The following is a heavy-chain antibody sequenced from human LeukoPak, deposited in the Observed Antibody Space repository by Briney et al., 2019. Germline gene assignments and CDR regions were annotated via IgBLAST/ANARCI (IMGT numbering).Heavy chain of an antibody. CDR3: ARVGCSGGSCEFDY. CDR2: INHSGST. D-gene: IGHD2-15*01. Sequence: SETLSLTCAVYGGSFSGYYWSWIRQPPGKGLEWIGEINHSGSTNYNPSLKSRVTKSVDTSKNQFSLKLSSVTAADTAVYYCARVGCSGGSCEFDYWGQGTLVTVSS. J-gene: IGHJ4*02. CDR1: GGSFSGYY. V-gene: IGHV4-34*01.